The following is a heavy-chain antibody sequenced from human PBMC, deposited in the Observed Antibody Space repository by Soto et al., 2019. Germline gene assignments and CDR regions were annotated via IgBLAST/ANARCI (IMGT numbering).Heavy chain of an antibody. CDR3: AKEGSPPFFQH. V-gene: IGHV3-23*01. J-gene: IGHJ4*02. Sequence: GGSLRLSCAASGFTFSNYAMSWVRRAPGKGPEWVSAISGGGGQTYYLESVKGRFTISRDNSKNTVSLLLNSLRADDTAVYYCAKEGSPPFFQHWGQGTLVTVSS. CDR1: GFTFSNYA. CDR2: ISGGGGQT. D-gene: IGHD3-10*01.